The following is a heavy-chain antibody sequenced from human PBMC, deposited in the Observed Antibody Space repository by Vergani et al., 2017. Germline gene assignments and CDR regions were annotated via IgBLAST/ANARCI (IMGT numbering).Heavy chain of an antibody. D-gene: IGHD2-2*02. CDR3: ARXGGGGYCSSTSCYTHYYYYYYMDV. Sequence: QVQLVQSGAEVKKPGASVKVSCMASGYTFTSYAMHWVRQAPGQRLEWMGWLNAGNGNTKYSQKFQGRVTITRDTSASTAYMELSSLRSEDTAVYYCARXGGGGYCSSTSCYTHYYYYYYMDVWGKGTTVTVSS. V-gene: IGHV1-3*01. CDR1: GYTFTSYA. J-gene: IGHJ6*03. CDR2: LNAGNGNT.